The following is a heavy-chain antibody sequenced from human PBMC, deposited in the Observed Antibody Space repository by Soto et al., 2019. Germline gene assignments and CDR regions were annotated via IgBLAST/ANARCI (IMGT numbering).Heavy chain of an antibody. V-gene: IGHV4-39*01. CDR2: IYYSGST. J-gene: IGHJ6*03. CDR3: ARRMGAGTFYYYMDV. Sequence: QLQLQESGPGLVKPSETLSLSCTVSGGSISSSSNYWGWIRQPPGKGLEWIASIYYSGSTYYNPSLKSRVTIDVDTSKNQFSLKLSSVTAADTAVYYCARRMGAGTFYYYMDVWGKGTTVTVSS. D-gene: IGHD6-19*01. CDR1: GGSISSSSNY.